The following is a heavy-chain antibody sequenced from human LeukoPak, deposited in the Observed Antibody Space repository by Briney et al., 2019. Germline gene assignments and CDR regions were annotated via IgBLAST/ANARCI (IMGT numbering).Heavy chain of an antibody. J-gene: IGHJ4*02. Sequence: GRSLRLSCGASGFTFSSYGMHWVRQAPGKGLEWVAVISYDGSNKYHADSVKGRFTISRDNSKNTLYLQMNSLRAEDTAVYYCARDRTAMGPDYWGQGTLVTVSS. CDR2: ISYDGSNK. V-gene: IGHV3-30*03. D-gene: IGHD5-18*01. CDR3: ARDRTAMGPDY. CDR1: GFTFSSYG.